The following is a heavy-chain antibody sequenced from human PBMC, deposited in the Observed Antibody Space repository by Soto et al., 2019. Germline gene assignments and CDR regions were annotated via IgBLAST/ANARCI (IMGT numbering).Heavy chain of an antibody. Sequence: PGGSLRLSCAASGFTFSDAWMSGCRQVRVKGLDWFGRIKSKSDGGTTEYAAPVRGRFTISRDDSKNTLYLQMNSLKTEDTAVYYCTTDLWRIAVVVGSTGYFNPWGQGTPVTVSS. CDR1: GFTFSDAW. J-gene: IGHJ5*02. V-gene: IGHV3-15*01. CDR3: TTDLWRIAVVVGSTGYFNP. CDR2: IKSKSDGGTT. D-gene: IGHD2-15*01.